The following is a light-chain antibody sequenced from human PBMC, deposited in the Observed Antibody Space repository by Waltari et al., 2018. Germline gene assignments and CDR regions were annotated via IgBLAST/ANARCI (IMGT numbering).Light chain of an antibody. V-gene: IGLV1-40*01. CDR1: GAHIGAGSD. Sequence: QSVLTPPRSVSGAPGQRVTISSTGTGAHIGAGSDTHWYQQLPGKAPRLLIYGVNTRPLGVPDRFFGSQSGTSASLAIIGLQAEDEGDYYCQSYDTSLSVVFGGGTKLTVL. J-gene: IGLJ2*01. CDR2: GVN. CDR3: QSYDTSLSVV.